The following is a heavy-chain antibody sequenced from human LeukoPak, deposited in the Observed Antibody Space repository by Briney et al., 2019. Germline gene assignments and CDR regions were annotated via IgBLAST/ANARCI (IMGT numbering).Heavy chain of an antibody. CDR1: ANTFTDYY. D-gene: IGHD2-15*01. V-gene: IGHV1-18*04. CDR3: ARGSGGSGMYYFDY. J-gene: IGHJ4*02. CDR2: ISAYNGNT. Sequence: ASVKVSCKASANTFTDYYMHWVRQAPGQGLEWMGWISAYNGNTNYAQKLQGRVTMTTDTSTSTAYMELSSLGSEDTAVYYCARGSGGSGMYYFDYWGQGTLVTVSS.